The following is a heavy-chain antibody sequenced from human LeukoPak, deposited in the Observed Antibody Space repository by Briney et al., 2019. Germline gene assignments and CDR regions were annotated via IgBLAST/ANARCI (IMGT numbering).Heavy chain of an antibody. Sequence: PGGSLRLSCAASGFTASSNYMSWVRQAPGKGLEWVSAISGSGGFTYYAESVKGRFTISRDNSKSTLYLQMSSLRAEDTAVYYCAKHTLVDYWGQGTLVTVSS. CDR1: GFTASSNY. V-gene: IGHV3-23*01. CDR3: AKHTLVDY. CDR2: ISGSGGFT. J-gene: IGHJ4*02.